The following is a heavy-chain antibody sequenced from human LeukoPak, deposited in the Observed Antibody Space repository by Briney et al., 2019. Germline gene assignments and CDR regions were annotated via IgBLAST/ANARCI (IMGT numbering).Heavy chain of an antibody. CDR2: IYHSGST. CDR3: ASVGSGWPFDY. J-gene: IGHJ4*02. Sequence: SETLSLTCAVSDYSISSGYHGGWIRQPPGKGLEWIGNIYHSGSTYYNSSLKSRVTISVDTSKNQFSLKLSSVTAADTAVYYCASVGSGWPFDYWGQGTLVTVSS. D-gene: IGHD6-19*01. CDR1: DYSISSGYH. V-gene: IGHV4-38-2*01.